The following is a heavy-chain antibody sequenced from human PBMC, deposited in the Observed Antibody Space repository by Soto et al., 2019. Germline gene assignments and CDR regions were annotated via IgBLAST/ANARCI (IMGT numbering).Heavy chain of an antibody. D-gene: IGHD3-10*01. J-gene: IGHJ6*02. CDR3: ARVKMVRGVTPHYYYGMDV. CDR1: GGSISSYY. V-gene: IGHV4-59*01. CDR2: IYYSGST. Sequence: SETLSLTCTVSGGSISSYYWSWIRQPPGRGLEWIGYIYYSGSTNYNPSLKSRVTISVDTSKNQFSLKLSSVTAADTAVYYSARVKMVRGVTPHYYYGMDVWGQGTTVTVS.